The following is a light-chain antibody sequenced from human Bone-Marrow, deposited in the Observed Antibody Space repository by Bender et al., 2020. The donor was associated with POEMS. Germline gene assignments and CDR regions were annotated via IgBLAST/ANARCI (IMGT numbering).Light chain of an antibody. J-gene: IGLJ2*01. CDR1: SSDVGGYNY. Sequence: QSALTQPRSVSGSPGQSVTISCTGTSSDVGGYNYVSWYQQYPGKAPKFMIYDVSKRPSGVPDRFSGSKSGNTASLTISGLQAEDEADYYCCSYARNGNVFGGGTKLTVL. V-gene: IGLV2-11*01. CDR2: DVS. CDR3: CSYARNGNV.